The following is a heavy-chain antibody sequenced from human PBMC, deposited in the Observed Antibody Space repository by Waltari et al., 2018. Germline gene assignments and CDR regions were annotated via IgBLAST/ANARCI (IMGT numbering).Heavy chain of an antibody. V-gene: IGHV4-39*01. CDR2: IFYSATT. Sequence: QLRESGPGLVKPSETLSLRCSVSGGSVISLRYFWAWIRQPPGTGLEWMGSIFYSATTYQNPSLKSRVAMSIDTSNNHFSLRMTSMTAADTAMYYCARHEDDVSTGHFTWFDSWGQGTLVIVSS. D-gene: IGHD3-9*01. J-gene: IGHJ5*01. CDR3: ARHEDDVSTGHFTWFDS. CDR1: GGSVISLRYF.